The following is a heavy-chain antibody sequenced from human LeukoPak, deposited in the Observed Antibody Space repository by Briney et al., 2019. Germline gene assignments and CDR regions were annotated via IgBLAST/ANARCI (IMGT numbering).Heavy chain of an antibody. J-gene: IGHJ5*02. D-gene: IGHD2-2*01. CDR1: GYTFTSFG. CDR3: ARTCPLMYCSSSFFDP. V-gene: IGHV1-18*04. CDR2: ISAYNGNT. Sequence: ASVKVSCTASGYTFTSFGISWVRQAPGQGLEWMGWISAYNGNTNYAQKFQGRVTMTTDTSTSTAYMELRSLRSDDTAVHYCARTCPLMYCSSSFFDPWGQGTLVTVSS.